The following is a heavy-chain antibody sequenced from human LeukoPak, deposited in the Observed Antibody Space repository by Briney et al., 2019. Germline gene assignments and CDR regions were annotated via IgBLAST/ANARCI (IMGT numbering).Heavy chain of an antibody. D-gene: IGHD3-22*01. J-gene: IGHJ2*01. CDR2: IHYSGST. CDR1: GGFISSSYYY. Sequence: PSETLSLTCNVSGGFISSSYYYWGWIRQPPGKGLEWIGTIHYSGSTSYNPSLKSRVTISVDTSKNQFSLKLSSVTAADTAVYHCARYEYQDSSGQFARARYWYFDLWGRGTLVTVSS. CDR3: ARYEYQDSSGQFARARYWYFDL. V-gene: IGHV4-39*07.